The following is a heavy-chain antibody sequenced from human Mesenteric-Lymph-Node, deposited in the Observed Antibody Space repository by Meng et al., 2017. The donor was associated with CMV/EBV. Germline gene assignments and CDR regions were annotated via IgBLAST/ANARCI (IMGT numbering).Heavy chain of an antibody. CDR3: ARSGLTGRWCFDP. CDR1: GFTFDDHG. CDR2: VNWKGGST. Sequence: GESLKISCAASGFTFDDHGMSWVRQAPGKGLEWVSSVNWKGGSTAYADSVKGRFTISRDNAKNSLYLQMDSLRAEDTAFYYCARSGLTGRWCFDPWGQGTLVTVSS. V-gene: IGHV3-20*04. J-gene: IGHJ5*02. D-gene: IGHD3-9*01.